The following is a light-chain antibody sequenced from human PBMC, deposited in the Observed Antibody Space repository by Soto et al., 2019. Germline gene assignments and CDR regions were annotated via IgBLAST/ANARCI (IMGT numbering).Light chain of an antibody. CDR1: QNINKW. CDR2: DAS. CDR3: QQYNNYEWT. V-gene: IGKV1-5*01. Sequence: DIQMTQSPSTLSASVGDRVTITRRASQNINKWLAWYQHKPGKAPKVLIYDASSLESGVPSRFSGSGSGTEFTLTISSLQPDDSAIYYCQQYNNYEWTFGQGTKVEIK. J-gene: IGKJ1*01.